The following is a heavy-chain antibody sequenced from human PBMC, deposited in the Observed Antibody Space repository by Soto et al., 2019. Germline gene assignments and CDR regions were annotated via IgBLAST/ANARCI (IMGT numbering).Heavy chain of an antibody. CDR3: ARGKIYDSSGYYFPGPNWFDP. Sequence: SVKVSCKASGGTFSSYAISWVRQAPGQGPEWVGGIIPIFGTANYAQKFQGRVTITADKSTSTAYMELSSLRSEDTAVYYCARGKIYDSSGYYFPGPNWFDPWGQGTLVTVSS. CDR2: IIPIFGTA. D-gene: IGHD3-22*01. CDR1: GGTFSSYA. V-gene: IGHV1-69*06. J-gene: IGHJ5*02.